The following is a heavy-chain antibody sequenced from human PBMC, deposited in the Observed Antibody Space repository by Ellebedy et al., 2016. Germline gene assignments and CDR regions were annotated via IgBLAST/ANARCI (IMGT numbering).Heavy chain of an antibody. J-gene: IGHJ4*02. D-gene: IGHD3-10*01. CDR1: GYTFTSYG. V-gene: IGHV1-18*01. CDR2: ISAYNGNT. CDR3: ARYYYGSGTDPGGVDY. Sequence: ASVKVSXKASGYTFTSYGISWVRQAPGQGLEWMGWISAYNGNTNYAQKLQGRVTMTTDTSTSTAYMELRSLRSDDTAVYYCARYYYGSGTDPGGVDYWGQGTLVTVSS.